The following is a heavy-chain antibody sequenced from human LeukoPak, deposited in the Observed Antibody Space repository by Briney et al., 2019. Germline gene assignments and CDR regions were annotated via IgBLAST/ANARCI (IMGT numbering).Heavy chain of an antibody. CDR2: ISYSGST. CDR3: ARDHGGYFDY. D-gene: IGHD3-10*01. Sequence: SETLSLTCTVSSGSLSSYFWSWIRQPPGKGLEWIGYISYSGSTNYNPSLKSRVTISVDTSKNQFSLKLSSVTAADTAVYYCARDHGGYFDYWGQGTLVTVSS. J-gene: IGHJ4*02. CDR1: SGSLSSYF. V-gene: IGHV4-59*01.